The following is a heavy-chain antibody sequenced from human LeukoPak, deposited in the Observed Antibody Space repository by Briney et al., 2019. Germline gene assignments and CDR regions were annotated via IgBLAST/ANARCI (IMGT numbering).Heavy chain of an antibody. CDR3: AKDALSWELPEEAPLGN. D-gene: IGHD1-7*01. J-gene: IGHJ4*02. Sequence: PGGSLRLSCVGSGFTFSNYGIHWVRQAPGKGLEWVAGIAYEGSQKVYADSVKGRFTISRDNSKTTLWLQLNGLELEDTAIYYCAKDALSWELPEEAPLGNWGQGTSVTVSS. V-gene: IGHV3-30*18. CDR1: GFTFSNYG. CDR2: IAYEGSQK.